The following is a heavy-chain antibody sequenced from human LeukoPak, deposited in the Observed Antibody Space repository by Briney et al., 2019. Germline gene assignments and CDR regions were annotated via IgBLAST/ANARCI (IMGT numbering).Heavy chain of an antibody. D-gene: IGHD2-2*01. J-gene: IGHJ4*02. CDR2: IYRGGAT. Sequence: GGSLRLSCAVSGFIGSDGYINWVRQAPGKGLEWLSVIYRGGATYYADYVRGRFIISRDSSKNTWHLQLNSLRAEDTAVYYCAGASSNGVVIDATSFDLWGQGTLVVVSS. CDR3: AGASSNGVVIDATSFDL. V-gene: IGHV3-66*01. CDR1: GFIGSDGY.